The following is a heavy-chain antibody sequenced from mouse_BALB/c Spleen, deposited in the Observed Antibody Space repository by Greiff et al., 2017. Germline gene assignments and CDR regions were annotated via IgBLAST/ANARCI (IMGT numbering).Heavy chain of an antibody. CDR3: VVRFDY. V-gene: IGHV10S3*01. CDR1: GFTFNTNA. J-gene: IGHJ2*01. Sequence: GGGLVQPKGSLKLSCAASGFTFNTNAMNWVRQAPGKGLEWVARIRSKSNNYATYYADSVKDRFTISRDDSQSMLYLQMNNLKTEDTAMYYCVVRFDYWGQGTTLTVSS. CDR2: IRSKSNNYAT.